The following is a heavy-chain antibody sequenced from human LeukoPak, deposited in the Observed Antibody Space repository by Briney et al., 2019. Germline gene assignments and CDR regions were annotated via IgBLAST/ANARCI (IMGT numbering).Heavy chain of an antibody. CDR3: ARDGSGCNSARCQPAVAPVHYSYGMDV. Sequence: GGSLRLSCAASGFTFSSYGMHWVRQAPGKGLEWVTFIRYDGSNKYYTDSVKARFTISRDNSKNTLYLQMNSLRAEDTAVYYCARDGSGCNSARCQPAVAPVHYSYGMDVGGQGTTVTVSS. V-gene: IGHV3-30*02. CDR1: GFTFSSYG. J-gene: IGHJ6*02. D-gene: IGHD2/OR15-2a*01. CDR2: IRYDGSNK.